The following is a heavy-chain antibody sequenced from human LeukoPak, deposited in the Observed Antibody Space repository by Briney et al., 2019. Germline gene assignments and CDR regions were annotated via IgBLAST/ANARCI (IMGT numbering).Heavy chain of an antibody. CDR3: ARDRSSSSWYRFDP. CDR2: TIPIFGTA. CDR1: GGTFSSYA. J-gene: IGHJ5*02. V-gene: IGHV1-69*13. Sequence: SVNVSFKASGGTFSSYAISWVRQAPGQGLEWMGGTIPIFGTANYAQKFQGRVTITADESTSTAYMELSSLRSEDTAVYYCARDRSSSSWYRFDPWGQGTLVTVSS. D-gene: IGHD6-13*01.